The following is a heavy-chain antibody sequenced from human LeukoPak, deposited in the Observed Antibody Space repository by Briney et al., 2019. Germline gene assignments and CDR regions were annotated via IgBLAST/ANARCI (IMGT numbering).Heavy chain of an antibody. D-gene: IGHD2-2*02. CDR3: ARDAIGVNTVNAFDI. CDR1: GFTFSSYS. Sequence: NPGGSLRLSCTASGFTFSSYSMNWVRQAPGKGLEWVSSISSSSSYIYYADSVKGRFTISRDNAKNSLYLQMNSLRAEDTAVYYCARDAIGVNTVNAFDIWGQGTMVTVSS. CDR2: ISSSSSYI. J-gene: IGHJ3*02. V-gene: IGHV3-21*01.